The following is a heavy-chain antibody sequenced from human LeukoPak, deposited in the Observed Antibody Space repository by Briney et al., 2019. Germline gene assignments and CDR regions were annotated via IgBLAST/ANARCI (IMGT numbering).Heavy chain of an antibody. CDR2: ISSSSSYI. J-gene: IGHJ4*02. V-gene: IGHV3-21*01. CDR1: GFTFSSYS. Sequence: SGGSLRLSCAASGFTFSSYSMNWVRQAPGKGLEWVSSISSSSSYIYYADSVKGRFTFSRDNAKNSLYLQMNSLRAEDTAVYYCAKDRGREYSSSWKYFDYWGQGTLVTVSS. D-gene: IGHD6-13*01. CDR3: AKDRGREYSSSWKYFDY.